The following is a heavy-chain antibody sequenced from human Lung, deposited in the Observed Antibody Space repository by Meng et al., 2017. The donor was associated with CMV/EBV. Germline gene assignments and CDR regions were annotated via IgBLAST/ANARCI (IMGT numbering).Heavy chain of an antibody. D-gene: IGHD6-19*01. Sequence: GESLKISCAPSGFIFSSYAMHWVRQAPGKGLEWVALVYYDGSNQYYSDSVRGRFNISRDNSKNTLFLQMNSLRGEDTGVYYCAKDRVARWLAAEVDYYGMGAXGQGXTVTVSS. CDR2: VYYDGSNQ. V-gene: IGHV3-33*06. J-gene: IGHJ6*02. CDR1: GFIFSSYA. CDR3: AKDRVARWLAAEVDYYGMGA.